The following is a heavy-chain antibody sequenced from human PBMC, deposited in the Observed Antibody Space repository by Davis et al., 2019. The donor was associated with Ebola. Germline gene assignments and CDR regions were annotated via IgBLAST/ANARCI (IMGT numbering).Heavy chain of an antibody. CDR1: GFTFTSYA. V-gene: IGHV3-23*01. CDR3: AKGGARYFYHYYGMDV. D-gene: IGHD2/OR15-2a*01. Sequence: GESLKISCAASGFTFTSYAMSWVRQAPGKGLEWVSAISTSGDSTFYADSVKGRFTISRDNSKNTLYLQMNSLRADDTALYYCAKGGARYFYHYYGMDVWGQGTTVTVSS. J-gene: IGHJ6*02. CDR2: ISTSGDST.